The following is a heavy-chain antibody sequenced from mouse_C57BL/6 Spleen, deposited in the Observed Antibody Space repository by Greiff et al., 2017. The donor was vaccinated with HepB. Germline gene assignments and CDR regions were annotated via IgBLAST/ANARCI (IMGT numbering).Heavy chain of an antibody. J-gene: IGHJ4*01. D-gene: IGHD1-1*01. CDR2: IDPSDSYT. CDR1: GYTFTIYW. CDR3: ARWGYYGSSHGAMDY. V-gene: IGHV1-69*01. Sequence: VQLQQPGAELVMPGASVKLSCKASGYTFTIYWMHWVKQRPGQGLEWIGEIDPSDSYTNYNQKFKGKSTLTVDKSSSTAYMQLSSLTSEDSAVYYCARWGYYGSSHGAMDYWGQGTSVTVSS.